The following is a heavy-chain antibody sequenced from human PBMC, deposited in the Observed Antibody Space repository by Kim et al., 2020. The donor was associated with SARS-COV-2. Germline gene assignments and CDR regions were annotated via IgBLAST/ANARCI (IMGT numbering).Heavy chain of an antibody. V-gene: IGHV3-30*01. D-gene: IGHD3-16*01. J-gene: IGHJ4*02. Sequence: YYADSVEGRFTISRDNSKNTLFLQMNSLRAEDTAVYYCARDRQQLGDFDYWGQGTLVTVSS. CDR3: ARDRQQLGDFDY.